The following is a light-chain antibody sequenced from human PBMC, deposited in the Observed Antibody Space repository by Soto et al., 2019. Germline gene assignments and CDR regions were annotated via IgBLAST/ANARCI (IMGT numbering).Light chain of an antibody. CDR2: DIA. Sequence: QSVLTQPASVSGSPGQSITISCTGTSSDIGAYIFVSWYQQHPGKAPKLIIYDIANRPSGVSYRLSGSKSANTASLTISGLQADDEADYYCCSYAGSGTDNYVFGSGTKVTVL. CDR3: CSYAGSGTDNYV. J-gene: IGLJ1*01. CDR1: SSDIGAYIF. V-gene: IGLV2-14*03.